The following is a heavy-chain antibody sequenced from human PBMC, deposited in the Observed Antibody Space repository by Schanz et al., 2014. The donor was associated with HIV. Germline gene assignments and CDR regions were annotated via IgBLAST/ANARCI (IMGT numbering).Heavy chain of an antibody. D-gene: IGHD6-25*01. CDR1: GFTFSDYY. J-gene: IGHJ6*02. Sequence: QVQLVESGGGLVKPGGSLRLSCAASGFTFSDYYMSWIRQAPGKGLEWVSYISGSGYTIYYADSVKGRFTISGDNAKNSVYLQMKSLRAADTAVYYCAREDGYNSVGLDVWGQGTTVTVSS. CDR3: AREDGYNSVGLDV. CDR2: ISGSGYTI. V-gene: IGHV3-11*01.